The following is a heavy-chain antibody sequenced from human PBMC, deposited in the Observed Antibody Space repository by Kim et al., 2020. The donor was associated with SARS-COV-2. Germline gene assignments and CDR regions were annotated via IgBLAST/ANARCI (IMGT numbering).Heavy chain of an antibody. Sequence: GGSLRLSCAASGFTFDDYGMHWVRQAPGKGLEWVSRISGDGGTTNYADSVKGRFTISRDNGKNSLYLQMNSLRTEDTAVYYCAKDTGQWMEQGQNYYYY. CDR3: AKDTGQWMEQGQNYYYY. D-gene: IGHD6-19*01. J-gene: IGHJ6*01. CDR1: GFTFDDYG. CDR2: ISGDGGTT. V-gene: IGHV3-43*02.